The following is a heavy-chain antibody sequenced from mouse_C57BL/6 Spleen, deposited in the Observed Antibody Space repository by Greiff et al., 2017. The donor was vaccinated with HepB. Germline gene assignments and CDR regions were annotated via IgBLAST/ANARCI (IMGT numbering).Heavy chain of an antibody. CDR3: ARGFYSNYWYFDV. CDR1: GFNIKDYY. D-gene: IGHD2-5*01. J-gene: IGHJ1*03. CDR2: IDPEDGET. Sequence: EVQLKESGAELVKPGASVKLSCTASGFNIKDYYMHWVKQRTQQGLEWIGRIDPEDGETKYAPKFQGKATITADTSSNTAYLQLSSLTSEDTAVYHCARGFYSNYWYFDVWGTGTTVTVSS. V-gene: IGHV14-2*01.